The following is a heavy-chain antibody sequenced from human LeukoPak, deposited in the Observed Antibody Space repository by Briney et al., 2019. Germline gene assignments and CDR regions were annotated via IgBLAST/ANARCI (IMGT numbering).Heavy chain of an antibody. J-gene: IGHJ6*02. CDR2: INHSGST. CDR3: ARGIGATLTYGMDV. CDR1: GGSFSGYY. D-gene: IGHD3-22*01. V-gene: IGHV4-34*01. Sequence: SETLSLTCAVYGGSFSGYYWCWIRQPPGKGLEWIGEINHSGSTNYNPSLKSRVTISVDTSKNQFSLKVTSVTAADTAVYYCARGIGATLTYGMDVWGQGTTVTVSS.